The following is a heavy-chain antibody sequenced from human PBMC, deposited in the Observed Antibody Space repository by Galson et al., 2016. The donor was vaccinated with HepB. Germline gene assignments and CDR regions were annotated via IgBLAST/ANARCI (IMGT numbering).Heavy chain of an antibody. Sequence: SLRLSCAASGFTFSNSPMHWVRQAPGKGLEWVALISHDASYDYYADSVKGRFTISRDNSKNTLYLRMSGLTTDDTAIYYCARDVGGIHDYWGQGTLVTVSS. CDR1: GFTFSNSP. CDR3: ARDVGGIHDY. D-gene: IGHD3-16*01. J-gene: IGHJ4*02. V-gene: IGHV3-30*15. CDR2: ISHDASYD.